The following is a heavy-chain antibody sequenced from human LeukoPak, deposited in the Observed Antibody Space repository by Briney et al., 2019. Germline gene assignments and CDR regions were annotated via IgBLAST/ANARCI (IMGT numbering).Heavy chain of an antibody. CDR1: GFTFSSYG. Sequence: GGSLRLSCAASGFTFSSYGMHWVRQAPGKGLEWVAVISYDGSNKYYADSVEGRFTISRDNSKNTLYLQMNSLRAEDTAVYYCGIIDYWGQGTLVTVSS. CDR2: ISYDGSNK. V-gene: IGHV3-30*03. CDR3: GIIDY. J-gene: IGHJ4*02.